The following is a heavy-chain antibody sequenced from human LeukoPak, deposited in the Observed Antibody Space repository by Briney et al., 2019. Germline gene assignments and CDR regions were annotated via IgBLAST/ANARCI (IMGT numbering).Heavy chain of an antibody. CDR2: ISGSGGST. J-gene: IGHJ4*02. CDR1: GFTFSSYA. Sequence: GGSLRLSCAASGFTFSSYAMHWVRQAPGKGLEWVSAISGSGGSTYYADSVKGRFTISRDNSKNTLYLQMNSLRAEDTAVYYCATARGIISSSWFDYWGQGTLVTVSS. V-gene: IGHV3-23*01. CDR3: ATARGIISSSWFDY. D-gene: IGHD6-13*01.